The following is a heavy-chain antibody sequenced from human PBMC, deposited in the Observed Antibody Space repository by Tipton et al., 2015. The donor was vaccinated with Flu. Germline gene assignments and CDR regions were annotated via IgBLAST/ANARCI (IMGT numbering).Heavy chain of an antibody. CDR2: INHSGST. D-gene: IGHD2-2*01. J-gene: IGHJ5*02. CDR3: AREGPQIVVVPAAVNWFDP. Sequence: TLSLTCAVYGGSFSGYYWSWIRQPPGKGLERIGEINHSGSTNYNPSLKSRVTISVDTSKNQFSLKLSSVTAADTAVYYCAREGPQIVVVPAAVNWFDPWGQGTLVTVSS. V-gene: IGHV4-34*01. CDR1: GGSFSGYY.